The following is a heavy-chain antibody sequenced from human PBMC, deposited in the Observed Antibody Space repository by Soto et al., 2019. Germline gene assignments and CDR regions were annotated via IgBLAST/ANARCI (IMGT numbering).Heavy chain of an antibody. CDR1: GYTFTGYY. CDR2: INPNSGDT. D-gene: IGHD1-26*01. CDR3: AKGGAIVEPGTRVYLYNALDV. V-gene: IGHV1-2*02. J-gene: IGHJ6*02. Sequence: ASVKVSCKASGYTFTGYYVHWVRQAPGQGLEWMGWINPNSGDTYLAQRFQGRVTMNRDTSIGTAYMELRGLTSDDTAEYYCAKGGAIVEPGTRVYLYNALDVWGQGTTVTISS.